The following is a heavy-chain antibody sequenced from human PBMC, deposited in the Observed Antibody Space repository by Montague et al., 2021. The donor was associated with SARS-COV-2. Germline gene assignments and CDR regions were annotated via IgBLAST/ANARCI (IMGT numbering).Heavy chain of an antibody. Sequence: SLRLSCAASEFTFSSYAMSWVRQAPGKGLEWVSAISGSGGSTYYADSVKGRFTISRDNSKNTLYLQMNSLRAEDTAVYYCAKDFFMVQGLFDYWGQGTLVTVSS. V-gene: IGHV3-23*01. J-gene: IGHJ4*02. D-gene: IGHD3-10*01. CDR3: AKDFFMVQGLFDY. CDR2: ISGSGGST. CDR1: EFTFSSYA.